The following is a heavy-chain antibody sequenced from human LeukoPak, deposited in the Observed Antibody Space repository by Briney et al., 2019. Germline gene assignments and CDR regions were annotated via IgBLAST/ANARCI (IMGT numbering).Heavy chain of an antibody. V-gene: IGHV1-2*02. CDR1: GYTFTGYY. Sequence: ASVKVSCKASGYTFTGYYMHWVRQAPGQGLEWMGWINPNSGGTNYAQKFQGRVTMTRDTSISTAYMELSRLRSDDTAVYYCARDLVMITFGGVIDTLYYMDVWGKGTTVTVSS. J-gene: IGHJ6*03. CDR3: ARDLVMITFGGVIDTLYYMDV. D-gene: IGHD3-16*02. CDR2: INPNSGGT.